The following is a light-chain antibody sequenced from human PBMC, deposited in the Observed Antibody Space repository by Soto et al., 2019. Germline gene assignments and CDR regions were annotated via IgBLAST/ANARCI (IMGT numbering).Light chain of an antibody. CDR3: GTWDYSLTAFV. V-gene: IGLV1-51*01. J-gene: IGLJ2*01. Sequence: QSVLTQPPSVSAAPGEKVTISCSGRTSNIVNNFVSWYRQFPGTAPQLLIHDNNNRPSGIPERFSGSKGGSSATLGITGLQTGDEALYYCGTWDYSLTAFVFGGGTKLTVL. CDR2: DNN. CDR1: TSNIVNNF.